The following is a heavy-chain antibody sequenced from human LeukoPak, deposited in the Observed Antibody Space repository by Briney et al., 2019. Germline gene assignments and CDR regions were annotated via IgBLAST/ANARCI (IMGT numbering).Heavy chain of an antibody. CDR1: GGSFSGYY. CDR3: ARFGEPYGDLLDY. V-gene: IGHV4-34*01. CDR2: INHSGST. J-gene: IGHJ4*02. Sequence: SETLSLTCAVYGGSFSGYYWSWIRQPPGKGLEWIGEINHSGSTNYNPSLKSRVTISVDTSKNQFSRKLSSVTAADTAVYYCARFGEPYGDLLDYWGQGTLVTVSS. D-gene: IGHD4-17*01.